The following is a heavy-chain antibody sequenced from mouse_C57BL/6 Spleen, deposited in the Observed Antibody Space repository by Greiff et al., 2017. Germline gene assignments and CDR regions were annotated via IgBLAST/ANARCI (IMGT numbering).Heavy chain of an antibody. J-gene: IGHJ2*01. V-gene: IGHV1-64*01. Sequence: QVQLQQPGAELVKPGASVKLSCKASGYTFTSYWMHWVKQRPGQGLEWIGMIHPNSGSTNYNEKFKGKATLTVDKSSSTAYMQLSSLTSEDSAVYYCASLRGGGDYWGQGTTLTVSS. CDR3: ASLRGGGDY. CDR2: IHPNSGST. CDR1: GYTFTSYW.